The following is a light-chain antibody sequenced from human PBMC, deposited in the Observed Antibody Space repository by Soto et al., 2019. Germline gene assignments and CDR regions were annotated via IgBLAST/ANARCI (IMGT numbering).Light chain of an antibody. CDR2: GAS. Sequence: EIVMTQSPATLSVSPGERATLSCMASQSVSSNLAWYQQKPGQAPRLLIYGASTRATGIPARFSGSGSGTEFTLTISSLQSEDFALYYCQQYNNWPPYTFGQGTKLEIK. J-gene: IGKJ2*01. V-gene: IGKV3-15*01. CDR3: QQYNNWPPYT. CDR1: QSVSSN.